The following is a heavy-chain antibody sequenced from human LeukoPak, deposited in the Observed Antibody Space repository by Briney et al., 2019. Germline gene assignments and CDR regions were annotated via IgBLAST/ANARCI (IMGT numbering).Heavy chain of an antibody. J-gene: IGHJ6*02. CDR1: GFPFSSYW. Sequence: GGSLRLSCVASGFPFSSYWMTWVRQAPGKGLEWVANIKQDGSKKSYVDSVKGRFTISRDNAKNSLYLQMNSLRAEDTAVYYCAKGDRDFGITGTTEDYGMDVWGQGTTVTVSS. V-gene: IGHV3-7*03. CDR2: IKQDGSKK. D-gene: IGHD1-7*01. CDR3: AKGDRDFGITGTTEDYGMDV.